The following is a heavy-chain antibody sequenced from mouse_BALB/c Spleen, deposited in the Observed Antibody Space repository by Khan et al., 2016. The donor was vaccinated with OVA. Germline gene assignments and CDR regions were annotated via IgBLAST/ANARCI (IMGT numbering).Heavy chain of an antibody. CDR3: ARDGSRYNYAMDY. Sequence: EVQLQESGPGLVKPSQSLSLTCPVTGYSITSDYAWNWIRQFPGNKLEWMGYIRYSGSTNYNPALKRRISFTRDTSKNTFFLALHSDTTENTATYYCARDGSRYNYAMDYWGQGTSVTVSS. V-gene: IGHV3-2*02. CDR1: GYSITSDYA. CDR2: IRYSGST. D-gene: IGHD2-3*01. J-gene: IGHJ4*01.